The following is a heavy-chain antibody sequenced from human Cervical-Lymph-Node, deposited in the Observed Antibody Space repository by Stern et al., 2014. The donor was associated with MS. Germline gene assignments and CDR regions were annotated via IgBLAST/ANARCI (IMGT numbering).Heavy chain of an antibody. CDR1: GFTVSSNY. V-gene: IGHV3-53*01. CDR2: IYSGGSP. CDR3: ARVAPIRSSSWYLDY. D-gene: IGHD6-13*01. Sequence: EVQLVESGGGLIQPGGSLRLSCAASGFTVSSNYMSWVRQAPGKGLEWDSVIYSGGSPYYADSVKGRFTISRDNSKNTLYLQMNSLRAEDTAVYYCARVAPIRSSSWYLDYWGQGTLVTVSS. J-gene: IGHJ4*02.